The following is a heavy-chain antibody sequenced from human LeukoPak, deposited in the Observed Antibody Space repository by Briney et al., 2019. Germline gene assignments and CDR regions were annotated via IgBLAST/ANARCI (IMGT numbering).Heavy chain of an antibody. CDR1: EFNVSSNY. J-gene: IGHJ4*02. CDR2: IYYNGIT. Sequence: GGSLRLSCTASEFNVSSNYISWIRQAPGGRLEWLSVIYYNGITFYSDSVKGRFTISGDNSKNTVYLQMNSLRGEDTAIYYCARHAFRSQYNPNDLWGQGTLVTVSS. CDR3: ARHAFRSQYNPNDL. D-gene: IGHD1-14*01. V-gene: IGHV3-66*04.